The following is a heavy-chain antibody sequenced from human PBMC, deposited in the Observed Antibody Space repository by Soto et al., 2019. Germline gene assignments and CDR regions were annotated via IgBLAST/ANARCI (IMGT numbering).Heavy chain of an antibody. CDR1: GFTFSSYA. J-gene: IGHJ3*01. CDR3: ARGEDYYDSSGHAFDL. D-gene: IGHD3-22*01. CDR2: ISYNENNK. V-gene: IGHV3-30-3*01. Sequence: GGSLRLSCAASGFTFSSYAMHWVRQTPGKGLEWVAVISYNENNKYSADSVKGRFTISRDNSKNTLYLQINSLRDEDTAVYYCARGEDYYDSSGHAFDLWGQGTMATVSS.